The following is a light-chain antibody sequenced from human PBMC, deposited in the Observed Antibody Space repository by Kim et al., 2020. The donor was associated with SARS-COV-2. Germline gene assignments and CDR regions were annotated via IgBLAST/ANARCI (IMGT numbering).Light chain of an antibody. Sequence: KTVIISCNRSSGSIASNYVQWYQQRPGSAPTTVIYEDNQRPSGVPDRFSGSIDSSSNSASLTISGLKTEDEADYYCQSYDSSNHGVFGGGTQLTVL. V-gene: IGLV6-57*03. CDR3: QSYDSSNHGV. J-gene: IGLJ3*02. CDR1: SGSIASNY. CDR2: EDN.